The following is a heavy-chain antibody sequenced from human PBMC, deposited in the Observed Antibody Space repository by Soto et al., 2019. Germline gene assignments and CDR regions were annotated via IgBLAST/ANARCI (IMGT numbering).Heavy chain of an antibody. CDR3: ARDGYNPGDDYYYGMDV. CDR1: GYTFTSYG. CDR2: ISAYNGNT. Sequence: QVQLVQSGAEVKKPGASVKVSCKASGYTFTSYGISWVRQAPGQGLEWMGWISAYNGNTNYAQKLQGRVTMTTDTTTSTAYMELRSLRSDDTAVYYCARDGYNPGDDYYYGMDVWGQGTTVTVSS. V-gene: IGHV1-18*01. J-gene: IGHJ6*02. D-gene: IGHD5-12*01.